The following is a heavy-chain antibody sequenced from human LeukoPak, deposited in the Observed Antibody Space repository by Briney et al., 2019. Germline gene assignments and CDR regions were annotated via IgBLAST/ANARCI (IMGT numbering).Heavy chain of an antibody. Sequence: PGRSLRLSCAASGFTFSYYTMHWVRQAPGKGLEWVAVISYDGSNKYYAHSVKGRFTISRDNSKNTLYLQMNSLRAEGPAVYYFAKDSYDRSGYYYYYFAYWGQGTQVTVSS. CDR2: ISYDGSNK. J-gene: IGHJ4*02. V-gene: IGHV3-30-3*01. D-gene: IGHD3-22*01. CDR1: GFTFSYYT. CDR3: AKDSYDRSGYYYYYFAY.